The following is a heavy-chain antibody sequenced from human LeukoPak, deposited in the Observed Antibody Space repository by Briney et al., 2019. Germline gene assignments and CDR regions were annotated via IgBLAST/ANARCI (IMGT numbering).Heavy chain of an antibody. CDR3: ARHKDYYYSYMDV. J-gene: IGHJ6*03. CDR2: IYYSGST. Sequence: SETLSLTCSVSGDSISTSSYYWGWIRQPPGKGLEWVGTIYYSGSTYYNPSLTSRVTISVDTSKNQFSLKLSSVTAADTAVYYCARHKDYYYSYMDVWGKGTTVTISS. CDR1: GDSISTSSYY. V-gene: IGHV4-39*01.